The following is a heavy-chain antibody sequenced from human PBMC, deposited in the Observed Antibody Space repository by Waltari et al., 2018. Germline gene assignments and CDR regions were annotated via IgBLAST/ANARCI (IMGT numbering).Heavy chain of an antibody. CDR3: ARDDVDSSNFGGF. V-gene: IGHV1-18*01. J-gene: IGHJ4*02. CDR1: GYIFSNYG. Sequence: QLVQSGAEVKKPGASVKVSCKASGYIFSNYGITWVRKAPGQGLEWMGWIYPYNGNTKYEQNFQGRVTMTTDTSTTTAHMEIRSLRSDDTAIYYCARDDVDSSNFGGFWGQGTLVTVSS. D-gene: IGHD6-13*01. CDR2: IYPYNGNT.